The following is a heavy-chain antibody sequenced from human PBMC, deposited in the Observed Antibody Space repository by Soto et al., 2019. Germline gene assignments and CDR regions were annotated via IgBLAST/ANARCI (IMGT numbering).Heavy chain of an antibody. CDR3: AKSTDSSRWYHFDY. V-gene: IGHV3-9*01. CDR2: ISWNSASK. CDR1: GFTFDDYA. J-gene: IGHJ4*02. Sequence: EVQLVESGGGLVQPGRSLRLSCAASGFTFDDYAMHWVRQAPGKGLEWVSGISWNSASKAYADSVKGRFTISRDNAKNTLYLQMNSLRPEDTAFYYCAKSTDSSRWYHFDYWGQGTLVTVSS. D-gene: IGHD3-22*01.